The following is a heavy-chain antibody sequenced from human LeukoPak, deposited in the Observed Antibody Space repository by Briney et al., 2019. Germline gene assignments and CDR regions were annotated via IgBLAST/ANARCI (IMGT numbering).Heavy chain of an antibody. Sequence: ASVKVSCKASGYTFSGTGWYLYWLRQAPGQGLECMGWIYPYTGATHYAQKFQGRVAMTRDTSISTAYMELSRLRPDDTTVYYCARDGPAQMVDFDYWGQGTLVTVSS. CDR1: GYTFSGTGWY. D-gene: IGHD3-10*01. J-gene: IGHJ4*02. V-gene: IGHV1-2*02. CDR3: ARDGPAQMVDFDY. CDR2: IYPYTGAT.